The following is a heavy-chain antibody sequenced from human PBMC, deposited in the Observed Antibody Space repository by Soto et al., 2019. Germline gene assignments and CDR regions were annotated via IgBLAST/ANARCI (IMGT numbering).Heavy chain of an antibody. D-gene: IGHD2-8*01. J-gene: IGHJ6*02. CDR2: IYSGGST. V-gene: IGHV3-53*01. CDR1: GFTVSSNY. CDR3: ARDSTVLTLGYYYGMDV. Sequence: GGSLRLSCAASGFTVSSNYMSWVRQAPGKGLEWVSVIYSGGSTYYADSVKGRFTISRDNSKNTLYLQMNSLRAEDTAVYYCARDSTVLTLGYYYGMDVWGQGTTVTVSS.